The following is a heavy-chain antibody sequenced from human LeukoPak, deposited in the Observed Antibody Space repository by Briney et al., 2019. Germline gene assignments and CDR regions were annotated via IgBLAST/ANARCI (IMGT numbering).Heavy chain of an antibody. V-gene: IGHV3-23*01. CDR2: ISGSGGST. CDR3: ARGGEYSGSYSFDY. CDR1: GFTFSSYA. D-gene: IGHD1-26*01. J-gene: IGHJ4*02. Sequence: GGSLRLSCAASGFTFSSYAMSWVRQAPGKGLEGVSAISGSGGSTYYADSVKGRFTISRDNSKNTLYLQMNSLRAEDTAVYYCARGGEYSGSYSFDYWGQGTLVTVSS.